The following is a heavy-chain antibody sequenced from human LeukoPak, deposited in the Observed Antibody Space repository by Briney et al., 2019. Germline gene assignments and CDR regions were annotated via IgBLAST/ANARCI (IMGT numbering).Heavy chain of an antibody. J-gene: IGHJ4*02. CDR3: AREMNYDDYRTSDY. Sequence: ASVKVSCKASGYTFTGYYMHWVRQASGQGFEWLGRVDSKSGGTNYAQKFQGRVTMTRDTSISTVYMQLISLRSDDTAVYYCAREMNYDDYRTSDYWGQGTLVTVSS. CDR2: VDSKSGGT. V-gene: IGHV1-2*02. D-gene: IGHD4-17*01. CDR1: GYTFTGYY.